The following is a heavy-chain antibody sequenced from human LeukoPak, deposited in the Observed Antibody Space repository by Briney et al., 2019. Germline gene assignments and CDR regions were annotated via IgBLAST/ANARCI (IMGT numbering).Heavy chain of an antibody. V-gene: IGHV3-23*01. Sequence: GGSLRLSCAASGFTFSSYGMSWVRQAPGKGLEWVSAISGSGGSTYYADSVKGRFTISRDNSKNTLYLQMNSLRAEDTAVYYCAKAPTLMVRGVDYFDYWGQGTLVTVSS. J-gene: IGHJ4*02. CDR3: AKAPTLMVRGVDYFDY. CDR1: GFTFSSYG. D-gene: IGHD3-10*01. CDR2: ISGSGGST.